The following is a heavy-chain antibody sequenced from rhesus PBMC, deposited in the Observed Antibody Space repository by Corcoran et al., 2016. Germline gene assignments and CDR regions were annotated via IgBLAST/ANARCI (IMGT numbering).Heavy chain of an antibody. CDR2: IYGSSTST. CDR1: GGSISDSYR. CDR3: ARDPRGAAALF. Sequence: QVQLQESGPGVVKPSETLSLTCAVSGGSISDSYRGSWIRQPPGKGLEWIGYIYGSSTSTYYNPSLKSRVTISKATSKNQFSLKRSSVTAADTAVYYCARDPRGAAALFWGQGVLVTVSS. V-gene: IGHV4S10*01. J-gene: IGHJ4*01. D-gene: IGHD6-25*01.